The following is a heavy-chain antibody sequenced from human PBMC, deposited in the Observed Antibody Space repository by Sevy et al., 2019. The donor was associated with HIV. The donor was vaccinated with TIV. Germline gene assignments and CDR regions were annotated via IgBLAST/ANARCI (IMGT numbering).Heavy chain of an antibody. V-gene: IGHV3-30*02. CDR2: IRYDGSDR. CDR1: GFTFSNSG. J-gene: IGHJ4*02. Sequence: GGSLRLSCAASGFTFSNSGLHWVRQAPGKGLEWVAFIRYDGSDRFYADSVKGRFTISRDNSKNTLYLQINSLRVEDTAVYYCAKERDLAPFDCWGQGILVTVSS. CDR3: AKERDLAPFDC.